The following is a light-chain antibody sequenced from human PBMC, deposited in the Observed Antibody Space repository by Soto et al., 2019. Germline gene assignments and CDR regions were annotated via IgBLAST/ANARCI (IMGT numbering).Light chain of an antibody. V-gene: IGKV3-20*01. J-gene: IGKJ5*01. Sequence: ENVLTQSPGTLSLSPGERATLSCRASQSVSSNYLAWYQQKPGQPPRLLIYGASSRATGIPDRFSGSGSGTDFILTISRLEPEDFAMYYCHLYDTSPPVTFGQGTRLEIK. CDR2: GAS. CDR3: HLYDTSPPVT. CDR1: QSVSSNY.